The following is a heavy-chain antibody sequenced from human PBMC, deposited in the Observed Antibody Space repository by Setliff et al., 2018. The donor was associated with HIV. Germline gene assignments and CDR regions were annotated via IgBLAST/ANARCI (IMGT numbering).Heavy chain of an antibody. Sequence: TLSLTRTVSGYSISSRYYWGWIRQPPGKGLEWIGSVYHTGSTYYNPSLKSRVTMSADTSKNQFSLKLSSVTAADTAVYYCASSPAWRSDSGLHTFDYWGQGTLVTVSS. J-gene: IGHJ4*02. V-gene: IGHV4-38-2*02. CDR3: ASSPAWRSDSGLHTFDY. CDR1: GYSISSRYY. CDR2: VYHTGST. D-gene: IGHD2-15*01.